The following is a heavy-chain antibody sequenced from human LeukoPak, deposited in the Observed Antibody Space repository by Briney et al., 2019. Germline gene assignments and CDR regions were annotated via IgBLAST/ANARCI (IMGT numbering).Heavy chain of an antibody. Sequence: GRSLRLSCAASGFTFSSYGMHWVRQAPGKGLEWVAVIWYGGSNKYYADSVKGRFTISRDNSKNTLYLQMNSLRAEDTAVYYCATFARLNAFDIWGQGTMVTVSS. D-gene: IGHD2/OR15-2a*01. J-gene: IGHJ3*02. V-gene: IGHV3-33*08. CDR3: ATFARLNAFDI. CDR2: IWYGGSNK. CDR1: GFTFSSYG.